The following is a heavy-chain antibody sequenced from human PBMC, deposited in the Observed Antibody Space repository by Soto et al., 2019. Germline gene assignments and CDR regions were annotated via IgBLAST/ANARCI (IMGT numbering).Heavy chain of an antibody. Sequence: PGGSLRLSCAASGFTFSSYAMSWVRQAPGKGLEWVSAISGSGGSTYYADSVKGRFTISRDNSKNTLYLQMNSLRAEDTAVYYCTTDSLFTMTLVRFDFWGHGTLVTVSS. CDR2: ISGSGGST. D-gene: IGHD3-22*01. CDR1: GFTFSSYA. CDR3: TTDSLFTMTLVRFDF. V-gene: IGHV3-23*01. J-gene: IGHJ4*01.